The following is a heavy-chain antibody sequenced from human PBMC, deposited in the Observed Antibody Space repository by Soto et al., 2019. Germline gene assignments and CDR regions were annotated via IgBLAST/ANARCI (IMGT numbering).Heavy chain of an antibody. Sequence: GGSLRLSCAASGFTFSSYGMHWVRQAPGKGLEWVAVISYDGSNKYYADFVKGRFTVSRDNSKNTLYLQMRSLTAEDTALYYCAKGRLAVGSDWFDSWGPGTLVTVSS. CDR3: AKGRLAVGSDWFDS. V-gene: IGHV3-30*18. J-gene: IGHJ5*01. D-gene: IGHD1-26*01. CDR2: ISYDGSNK. CDR1: GFTFSSYG.